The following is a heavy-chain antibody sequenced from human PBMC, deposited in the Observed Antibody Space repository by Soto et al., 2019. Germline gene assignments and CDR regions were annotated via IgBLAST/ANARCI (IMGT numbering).Heavy chain of an antibody. V-gene: IGHV4-59*08. CDR3: ARQDGHSSGWYYFDY. D-gene: IGHD6-19*01. Sequence: SETLSLTCTVSGGSISSYYWSWIRQPPGKGLEWIGYIYYSGSTNYNPSLKSRVTISVDTSKNQFSLKLSSVTAADTAVYYCARQDGHSSGWYYFDYWGQGTLVTVSS. CDR1: GGSISSYY. CDR2: IYYSGST. J-gene: IGHJ4*02.